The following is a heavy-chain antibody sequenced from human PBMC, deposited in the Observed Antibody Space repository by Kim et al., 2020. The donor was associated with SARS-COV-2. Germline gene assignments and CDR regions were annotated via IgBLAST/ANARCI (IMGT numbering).Heavy chain of an antibody. CDR2: ISGSGGST. Sequence: GGSLRLSCAASGFTFSSYAMSWVRQAPGKGLEWVSAISGSGGSTYYADSVKGRFTISRDNSKNTLYLQMNSLRAEDTAVYYCAKDLWFGEPTQDFDYWGQGTLVTVAS. J-gene: IGHJ4*02. D-gene: IGHD3-10*01. CDR1: GFTFSSYA. V-gene: IGHV3-23*01. CDR3: AKDLWFGEPTQDFDY.